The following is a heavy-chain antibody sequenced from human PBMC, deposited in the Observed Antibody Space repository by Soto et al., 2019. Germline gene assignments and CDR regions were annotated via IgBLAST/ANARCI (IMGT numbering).Heavy chain of an antibody. J-gene: IGHJ4*02. V-gene: IGHV1-69*04. CDR1: GGTFSSYT. CDR3: ARDTPKYYFDY. Sequence: SVKVSCKASGGTFSSYTISWVRQAPGQGLEWMGRIIPILGIANYAQKFQGRVTITADKSTSTAYMELSSLRSEDTAVYYCARDTPKYYFDYWGQGTLVTVSS. CDR2: IIPILGIA.